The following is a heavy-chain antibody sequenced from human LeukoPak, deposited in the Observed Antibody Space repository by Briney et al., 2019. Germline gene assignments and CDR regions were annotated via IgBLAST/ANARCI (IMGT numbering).Heavy chain of an antibody. V-gene: IGHV4-39*07. CDR2: IYYSGST. Sequence: GSLRLSCAASGFTFSSYAMSWVRQAPGKGLEWIGSIYYSGSTYYNPSLKSRVTISVDTSKNQFSLKLSSVTAADTAVYYCARGRSGTYYDFWSGNDWFDPWGQGTLVTVSS. CDR3: ARGRSGTYYDFWSGNDWFDP. J-gene: IGHJ5*02. D-gene: IGHD3-3*01. CDR1: GFTFSSYA.